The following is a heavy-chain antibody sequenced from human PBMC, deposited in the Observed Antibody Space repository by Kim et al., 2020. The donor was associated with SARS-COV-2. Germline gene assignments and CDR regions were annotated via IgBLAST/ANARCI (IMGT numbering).Heavy chain of an antibody. Sequence: GGSLRLSCAASGFTFSSYAMHWVRQAPGKGLEWVAVISYDGSNKYYVDSVKGRFTISRDNSKNTLYLQMNSLRAEDTAVYYCARDEYYDFWSDYHNDYWGQGTLVTVSS. J-gene: IGHJ4*02. CDR2: ISYDGSNK. CDR1: GFTFSSYA. CDR3: ARDEYYDFWSDYHNDY. D-gene: IGHD3-3*01. V-gene: IGHV3-30*04.